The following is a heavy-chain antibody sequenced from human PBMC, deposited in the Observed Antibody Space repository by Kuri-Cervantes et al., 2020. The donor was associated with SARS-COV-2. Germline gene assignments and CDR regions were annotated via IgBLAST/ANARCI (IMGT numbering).Heavy chain of an antibody. J-gene: IGHJ4*02. CDR1: NFSITNPYY. CDR2: VFHSGST. Sequence: GSLRLSCAVSNFSITNPYYWGWIRQLPGKGLEWIGTVFHSGSTFYSPSLRSRVSISVDTSKNQFSLKLTSVTAADTAIYYCARTILGASFDYWGQGALVTVSS. V-gene: IGHV4-38-2*01. D-gene: IGHD1-26*01. CDR3: ARTILGASFDY.